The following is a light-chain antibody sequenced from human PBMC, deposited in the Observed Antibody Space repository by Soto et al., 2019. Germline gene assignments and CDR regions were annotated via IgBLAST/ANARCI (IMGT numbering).Light chain of an antibody. CDR3: SSYVGSNNFV. V-gene: IGLV2-8*01. CDR2: EVS. Sequence: QSALTQPPSASGSPGQSVTISCTGTSSDVGGYNYVSWYQQHPGKAPKLMIYEVSKRPSGVPDRFSGSKSGNTASLTVSGLHAEDEADYYCSSYVGSNNFVFGTGTKLTVL. CDR1: SSDVGGYNY. J-gene: IGLJ1*01.